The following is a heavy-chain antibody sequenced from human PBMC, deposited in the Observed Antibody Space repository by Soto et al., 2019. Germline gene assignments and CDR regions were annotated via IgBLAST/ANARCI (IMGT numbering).Heavy chain of an antibody. Sequence: SETLSLTCTVSGGAINSYYWTWIRQPAGKGLEWIGRIYSSGSTKYNPSLQSRVTMSLDTSKNQFSLRLTSVTAADTAVYYCARGQRYSDWFDPWGQGTLVTVS. CDR3: ARGQRYSDWFDP. D-gene: IGHD3-9*01. J-gene: IGHJ5*02. V-gene: IGHV4-4*07. CDR1: GGAINSYY. CDR2: IYSSGST.